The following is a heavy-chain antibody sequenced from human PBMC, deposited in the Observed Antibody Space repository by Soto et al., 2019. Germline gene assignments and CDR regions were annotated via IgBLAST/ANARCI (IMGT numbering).Heavy chain of an antibody. V-gene: IGHV3-11*05. J-gene: IGHJ3*01. CDR1: GFSFSEFY. CDR3: ARDRSGSYSGSDAFDV. CDR2: INPTSGYK. D-gene: IGHD1-26*01. Sequence: QVQLVESGGGLVKPGGSLRLSCEASGFSFSEFYMSWIRQAPGEGPEWLPYINPTSGYKHYAGSVKGRFTISRDNPKNXRFLEMNSLRVEDTAVYYCARDRSGSYSGSDAFDVWGHGTTVTVSS.